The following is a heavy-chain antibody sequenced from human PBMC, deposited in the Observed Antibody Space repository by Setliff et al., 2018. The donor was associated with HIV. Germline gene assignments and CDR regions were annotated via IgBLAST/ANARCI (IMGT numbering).Heavy chain of an antibody. J-gene: IGHJ3*02. CDR3: ARGGAFDI. Sequence: ASVKVSCKTSGDTFTSYDINWVRQAAGHGLEWMGWMTPYSGNTGYAQKFQGRVSMTRNTSVSTAYLQISSLKAEDTAVYYCARGGAFDIWGQGTMVTVSS. V-gene: IGHV1-8*02. CDR2: MTPYSGNT. CDR1: GDTFTSYD.